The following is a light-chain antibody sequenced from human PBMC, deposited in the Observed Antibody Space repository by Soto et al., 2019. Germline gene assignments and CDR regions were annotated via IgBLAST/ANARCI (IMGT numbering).Light chain of an antibody. CDR3: QQYGDSPPRFT. J-gene: IGKJ3*01. Sequence: EIVLTQSPGTLSLSPGERATLSCRATQTVRSNYLAWYRQRPGQAPRLLMYGASSRATGIPDRFRGSGSGTDFTLTISRLEPEDFAVYYCQQYGDSPPRFTFGPGTRVDLK. CDR2: GAS. CDR1: QTVRSNY. V-gene: IGKV3-20*01.